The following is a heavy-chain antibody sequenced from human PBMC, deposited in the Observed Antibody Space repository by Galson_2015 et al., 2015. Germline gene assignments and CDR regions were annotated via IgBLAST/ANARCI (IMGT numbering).Heavy chain of an antibody. V-gene: IGHV4-59*01. CDR3: ARGDTVWANYYYGMDV. CDR1: GGSISSYY. D-gene: IGHD4-17*01. J-gene: IGHJ6*02. Sequence: ETLSLTCTVSGGSISSYYWSWIRQPPGKGLEWIGYIYYSGSTNYNPSLKSRVTISVDTSKNQFSLKLSSVTAADTAVYYCARGDTVWANYYYGMDVWGQGTTVTVSS. CDR2: IYYSGST.